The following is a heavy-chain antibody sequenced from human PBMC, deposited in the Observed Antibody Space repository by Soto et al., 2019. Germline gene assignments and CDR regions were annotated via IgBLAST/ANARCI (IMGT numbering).Heavy chain of an antibody. CDR2: ISVGGDAS. CDR3: LRDPNGDYVGAFDD. Sequence: EVQLLESGGGLVQPGESLRISCAASTFTFRTYAMTWVRQAPGKGLEWVSSISVGGDASYHTDSVNGRFTISRDSSKNTVYLQMNSLRPEDTAIYYCLRDPNGDYVGAFDDWGQGTMVTVSS. V-gene: IGHV3-23*01. CDR1: TFTFRTYA. D-gene: IGHD2-8*01. J-gene: IGHJ3*01.